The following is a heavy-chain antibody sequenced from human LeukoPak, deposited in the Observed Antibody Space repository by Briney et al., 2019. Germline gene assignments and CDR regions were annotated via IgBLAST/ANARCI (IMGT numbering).Heavy chain of an antibody. CDR1: GGSVSGYY. J-gene: IGHJ4*02. CDR2: IHSSGST. Sequence: SETLSLTCTVSGGSVSGYYWSWIRQSAGEGLEWIGRIHSSGSTNYHPSLRSRVTMSVDTSNNQISLRLSSVTAADTAVYYCSRENGAFSPFGYWGQGTLVTVPS. D-gene: IGHD2-8*01. CDR3: SRENGAFSPFGY. V-gene: IGHV4-4*07.